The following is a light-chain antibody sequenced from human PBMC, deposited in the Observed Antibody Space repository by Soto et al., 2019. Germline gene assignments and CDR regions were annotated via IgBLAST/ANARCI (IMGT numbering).Light chain of an antibody. CDR2: HAS. J-gene: IGKJ4*01. CDR3: QQYNDWPLT. V-gene: IGKV3-15*01. Sequence: EIVMTQSPATLSVSPGERATLSCRASQNINNNLAWYQQKPGQVPRLLIYHASTGATGIPARFSGSGSGTELTLTISSVLSEDFAVYYCQQYNDWPLTFGGGTKVEIK. CDR1: QNINNN.